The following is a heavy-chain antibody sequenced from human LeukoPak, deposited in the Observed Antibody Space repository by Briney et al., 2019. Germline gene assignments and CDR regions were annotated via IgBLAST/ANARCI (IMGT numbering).Heavy chain of an antibody. Sequence: GGSLRLSCAASGFTFSSYSMNWVRQAPGKGLEWVSVIYSGGSTYYADSVKGRFTISRDNSKNTLYLQMNSLRAEDTAVYYCARVPGPRGYYYDSSSYSGIDYWGQGTLVTVSS. CDR1: GFTFSSYS. V-gene: IGHV3-66*01. CDR2: IYSGGST. J-gene: IGHJ4*02. D-gene: IGHD3-22*01. CDR3: ARVPGPRGYYYDSSSYSGIDY.